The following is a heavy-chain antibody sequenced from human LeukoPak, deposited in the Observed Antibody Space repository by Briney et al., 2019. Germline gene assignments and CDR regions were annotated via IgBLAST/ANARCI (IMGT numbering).Heavy chain of an antibody. Sequence: GGSLRLSCAASGFTFSTYSMNWVRQAPGKGLEWLSFISTGSSTIYYADSVKGRFTISRDNAKNPLYLQMNSLRDEDTAVYYCARVAEIQLWLRSAIDYWGQGTLVTVSS. CDR1: GFTFSTYS. V-gene: IGHV3-48*02. CDR3: ARVAEIQLWLRSAIDY. D-gene: IGHD5-18*01. J-gene: IGHJ4*02. CDR2: ISTGSSTI.